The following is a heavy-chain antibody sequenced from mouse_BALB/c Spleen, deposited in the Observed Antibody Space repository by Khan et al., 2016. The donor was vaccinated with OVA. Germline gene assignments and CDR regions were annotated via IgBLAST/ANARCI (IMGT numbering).Heavy chain of an antibody. CDR1: GYSFTNYG. CDR3: SRGAPQRRRAMDY. J-gene: IGHJ4*01. V-gene: IGHV9-1*02. D-gene: IGHD1-2*01. CDR2: INTYSGES. Sequence: QLVQSGPELKKPGETVKISCKASGYSFTNYGINWVKQSPGKGLKWMGWINTYSGESTYSEDFKGRFAFSLETSATTAYLRINNRKKEDKGTYVGSRGAPQRRRAMDYWGQGSSVTVSS.